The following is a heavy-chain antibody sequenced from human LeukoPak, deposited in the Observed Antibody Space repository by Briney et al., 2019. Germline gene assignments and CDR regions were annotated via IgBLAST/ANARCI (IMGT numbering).Heavy chain of an antibody. CDR3: ARGGYDYVWGSYRRYYFDY. V-gene: IGHV4-34*01. CDR1: GGSFSGYY. J-gene: IGHJ4*02. CDR2: INHSGST. Sequence: SETLSLTCAVYGGSFSGYYWSWIRQPPGKGLEWIGEINHSGSTNYNPSLTSRVTISVETSKNQFSLKLSSVTAADTAVYYCARGGYDYVWGSYRRYYFDYWGQGTLVTVSS. D-gene: IGHD3-16*02.